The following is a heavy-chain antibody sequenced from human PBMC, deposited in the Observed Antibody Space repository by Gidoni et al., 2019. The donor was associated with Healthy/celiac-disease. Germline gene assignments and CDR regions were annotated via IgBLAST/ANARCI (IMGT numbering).Heavy chain of an antibody. Sequence: EVQLVESGGGLVQPGGSLKLSCAASGFTFSGSAMHWVRQASGKGLEWVGRIRSKANSYATAYAASVKGRFTISRDDSKNTAYLQMNSLKTEDTAVYYCTRHTNYWNLIDYWGQGTLVTVSS. CDR2: IRSKANSYAT. CDR1: GFTFSGSA. V-gene: IGHV3-73*02. D-gene: IGHD1-1*01. CDR3: TRHTNYWNLIDY. J-gene: IGHJ4*02.